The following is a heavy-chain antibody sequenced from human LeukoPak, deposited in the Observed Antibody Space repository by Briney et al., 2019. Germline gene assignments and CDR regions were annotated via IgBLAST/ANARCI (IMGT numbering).Heavy chain of an antibody. Sequence: GGSLRLSCAASGFTFSSYEMNWVRQAPGKGLEWVSYISSSGSTIYYADSVKGRFTISRDNAKNSLYLQMNSLRAEDTAVYYCASQHMGGDCWLWGQGTLVTVSS. J-gene: IGHJ4*02. V-gene: IGHV3-48*03. D-gene: IGHD2-21*02. CDR3: ASQHMGGDCWL. CDR2: ISSSGSTI. CDR1: GFTFSSYE.